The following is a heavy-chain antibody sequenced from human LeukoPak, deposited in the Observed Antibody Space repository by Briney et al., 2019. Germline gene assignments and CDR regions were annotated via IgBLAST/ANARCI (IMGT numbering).Heavy chain of an antibody. CDR2: ISYGGSTK. CDR3: AKDASYGSGSYYDY. D-gene: IGHD3-10*01. Sequence: GRSLRLSCAASGFAFSSCGMHWVRQAPGTGLEWVALISYGGSTKYYADSVKGRFTISRDNSKNTLYLQMNSLRAEDTAVYYCAKDASYGSGSYYDYWGQGTLVTVSS. J-gene: IGHJ4*02. CDR1: GFAFSSCG. V-gene: IGHV3-30*18.